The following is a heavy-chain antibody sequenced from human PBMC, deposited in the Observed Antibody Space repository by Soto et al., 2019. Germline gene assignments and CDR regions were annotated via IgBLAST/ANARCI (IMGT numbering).Heavy chain of an antibody. CDR1: GFNFRSYE. J-gene: IGHJ4*02. CDR2: IASSGTTI. D-gene: IGHD2-21*02. V-gene: IGHV3-48*03. Sequence: GGSLRLSCAASGFNFRSYEMNWVRQAPGKGLEWVSYIASSGTTIYYAGSVKGRFTISRDNAKNSLYLQMNSLRADDTAVYYCASLKSNIEVVTYATDFWGQGTLVTVSS. CDR3: ASLKSNIEVVTYATDF.